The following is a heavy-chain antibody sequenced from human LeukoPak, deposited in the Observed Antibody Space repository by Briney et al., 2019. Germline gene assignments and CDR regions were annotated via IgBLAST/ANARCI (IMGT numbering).Heavy chain of an antibody. CDR1: VYTFTSYY. CDR3: ARGGSSWHGGY. J-gene: IGHJ4*02. V-gene: IGHV1-46*01. CDR2: INPSGGST. Sequence: GASVTVSFTSSVYTFTSYYMHWVRQAPGQGLEWMGIINPSGGSTSYAQKFQGTVTMTSATSTSTVYMELSSLRSEDTAVYYCARGGSSWHGGYWGQGTLVTVSS. D-gene: IGHD6-13*01.